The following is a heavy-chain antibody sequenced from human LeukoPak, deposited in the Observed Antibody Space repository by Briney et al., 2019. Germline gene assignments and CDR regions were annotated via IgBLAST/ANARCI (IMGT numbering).Heavy chain of an antibody. Sequence: SETLSLTCTVSGDSISTSNSYWGWIRQPPGKGLEWVGSIYHGGSTYYNPSLKSRVTISVDTSKNQFSLKLSSVTAADTAVYYCARVSYDYVWGSYRPFDYWGQGTLVTVSS. CDR3: ARVSYDYVWGSYRPFDY. CDR1: GDSISTSNSY. J-gene: IGHJ4*02. V-gene: IGHV4-39*07. CDR2: IYHGGST. D-gene: IGHD3-16*02.